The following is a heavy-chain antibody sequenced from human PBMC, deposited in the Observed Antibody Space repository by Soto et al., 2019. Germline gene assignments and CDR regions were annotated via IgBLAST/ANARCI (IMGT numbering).Heavy chain of an antibody. Sequence: QVQLVQSGAEVKKPGASVKVSCKASGYTFTSYGISWVRQAPGQGLEWMGGIIPIFGTANYAQKFQGRVTITADESTSTAYMELSSLRSEDTAVYYCAREGELGYCSGGSCPFDYWGQGTLVTVSS. V-gene: IGHV1-69*13. D-gene: IGHD2-15*01. CDR3: AREGELGYCSGGSCPFDY. J-gene: IGHJ4*02. CDR1: GYTFTSYG. CDR2: IIPIFGTA.